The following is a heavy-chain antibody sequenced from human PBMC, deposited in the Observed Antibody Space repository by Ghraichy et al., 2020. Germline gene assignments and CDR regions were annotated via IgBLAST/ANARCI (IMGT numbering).Heavy chain of an antibody. J-gene: IGHJ2*01. Sequence: SETLSLTCTVSGGSISSYYWSWIRQPAGKGLEWIVRIYTSGSTNYNPSLKSRVTMSVDTSKNQFSLKLSSVTAADTAVYYCARGSVVVVAATRYFDLWGRGTLVTVSS. CDR2: IYTSGST. D-gene: IGHD2-15*01. CDR3: ARGSVVVVAATRYFDL. V-gene: IGHV4-4*07. CDR1: GGSISSYY.